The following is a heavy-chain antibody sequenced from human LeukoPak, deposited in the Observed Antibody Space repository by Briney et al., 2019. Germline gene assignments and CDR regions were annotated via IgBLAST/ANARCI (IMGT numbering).Heavy chain of an antibody. V-gene: IGHV4-4*07. CDR1: GGSISSYY. CDR2: VYSSGIT. J-gene: IGHJ4*02. Sequence: SETLSLTCTVSGGSISSYYWSWIRQPAGKGLEWIGRVYSSGITNYNPSLKSRVTMSVDTSKNQFSLKLSSVTAADTAVYYCARDYYGSGSFPFDYWGQGTLVTVSS. D-gene: IGHD3-10*01. CDR3: ARDYYGSGSFPFDY.